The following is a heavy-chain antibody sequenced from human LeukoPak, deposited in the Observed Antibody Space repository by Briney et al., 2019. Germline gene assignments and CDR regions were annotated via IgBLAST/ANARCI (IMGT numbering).Heavy chain of an antibody. CDR2: ISGSGSTI. D-gene: IGHD3-9*01. V-gene: IGHV3-48*03. CDR3: AREGRYFFDY. Sequence: GGSLRLSCAASGFTFSSYEMNWVRQAPGKGLEWVSYISGSGSTIYYADSVKGRFTISRDNAKNSLYLRMNSLRAEDTAVYYCAREGRYFFDYWGQGTLVTVSS. CDR1: GFTFSSYE. J-gene: IGHJ4*02.